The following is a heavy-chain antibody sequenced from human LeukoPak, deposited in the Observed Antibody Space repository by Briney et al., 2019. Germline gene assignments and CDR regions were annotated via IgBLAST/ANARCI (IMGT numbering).Heavy chain of an antibody. J-gene: IGHJ6*03. CDR3: ARDPYCSSTSCWPYYYYYMDV. CDR2: INPSGGST. D-gene: IGHD2-2*01. V-gene: IGHV1-46*01. CDR1: GYTFTSYY. Sequence: ASVKVSCKASGYTFTSYYMHWVRQAPGQGLEWMGIINPSGGSTSYAQKFQGRVTMTRDTSISTAYMELSRLRSDDTAVYYCARDPYCSSTSCWPYYYYYMDVWGKGTTVTVSS.